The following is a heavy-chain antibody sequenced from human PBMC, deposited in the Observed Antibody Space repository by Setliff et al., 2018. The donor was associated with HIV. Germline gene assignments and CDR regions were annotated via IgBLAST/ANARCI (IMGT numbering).Heavy chain of an antibody. CDR1: GGSISSGYY. J-gene: IGHJ4*02. CDR3: GRGGATTFFDY. V-gene: IGHV4-38-2*02. CDR2: IYYSGST. D-gene: IGHD1-26*01. Sequence: PSETLSLTCTVSGGSISSGYYWGWIRQPPGKGLEWIGNIYYSGSTYYNPSPKSRLTISVDTPNNQFSLRLRSVTAADTAVYYCGRGGATTFFDYWGQGTLVTVSS.